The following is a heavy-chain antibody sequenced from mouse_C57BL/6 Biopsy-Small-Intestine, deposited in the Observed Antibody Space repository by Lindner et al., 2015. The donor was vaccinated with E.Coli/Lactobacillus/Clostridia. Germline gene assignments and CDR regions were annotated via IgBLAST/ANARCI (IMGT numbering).Heavy chain of an antibody. CDR3: ARSGYYGSSWYFDV. J-gene: IGHJ1*03. D-gene: IGHD1-1*01. CDR1: GYTFTNYW. V-gene: IGHV1-7*01. Sequence: VQLQESGAELAKPGASVKLSCKASGYTFTNYWMQWINQRPGQGLEWIGYINPSSGYTKYNQKFKDKATLTADESSSTAYMQLSSLTYEDSAVYYCARSGYYGSSWYFDVWGTGTTVTASS. CDR2: INPSSGYT.